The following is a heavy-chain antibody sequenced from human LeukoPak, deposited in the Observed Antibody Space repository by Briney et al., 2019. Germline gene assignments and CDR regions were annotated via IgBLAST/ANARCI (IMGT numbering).Heavy chain of an antibody. V-gene: IGHV4-34*01. CDR3: ARGCLFHGMDV. CDR2: INHSGST. CDR1: GGSFSGYY. Sequence: SETLSLTCAVYGGSFSGYYWSWIRQPPGKGLEWIGEINHSGSTNYNPSLKSRVTISVDTSKNQFSLKLSSVTAADTAAYYCARGCLFHGMDVWGQGTTVTVSS. D-gene: IGHD3-9*01. J-gene: IGHJ6*02.